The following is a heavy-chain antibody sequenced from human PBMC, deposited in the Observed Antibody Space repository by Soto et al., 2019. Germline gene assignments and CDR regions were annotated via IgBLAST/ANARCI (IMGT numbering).Heavy chain of an antibody. D-gene: IGHD3-3*01. Sequence: ASVKVSCKASGYTFTSYDINWVRQATGQGLEWMGWMNPNSGNTGYAQKFQGRVTMTRNTSISTAYMELSSLRSEDTAVYYGARGLYDFWSGPVYYYYYGMDVWGQGTTVTVSS. CDR2: MNPNSGNT. V-gene: IGHV1-8*01. CDR3: ARGLYDFWSGPVYYYYYGMDV. J-gene: IGHJ6*02. CDR1: GYTFTSYD.